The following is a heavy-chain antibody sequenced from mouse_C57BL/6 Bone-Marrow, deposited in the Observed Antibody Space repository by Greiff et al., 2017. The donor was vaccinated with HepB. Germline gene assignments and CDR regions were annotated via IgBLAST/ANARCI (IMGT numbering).Heavy chain of an antibody. D-gene: IGHD4-1*01. Sequence: VQRVESGPGLVQPSQSLSITCTVSGFSLTSYGVHWVRQSPGKGPEWLGVIWSGGSTDYNAAFISRLSISKDNSKSQVFFKMNSLQADDTAIYYCARNGANWDGGFAYWGQGTLVTVSA. CDR3: ARNGANWDGGFAY. CDR2: IWSGGST. V-gene: IGHV2-2*01. CDR1: GFSLTSYG. J-gene: IGHJ3*01.